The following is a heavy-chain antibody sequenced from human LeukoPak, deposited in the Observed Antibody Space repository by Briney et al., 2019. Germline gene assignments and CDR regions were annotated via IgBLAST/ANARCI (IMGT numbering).Heavy chain of an antibody. D-gene: IGHD6-13*01. CDR1: GFTFSGAA. CDR2: IRSKPNNYAT. Sequence: PGGSLRLSCAASGFTFSGAAMHWVRQASGKGPEWVGHIRSKPNNYATAYAASVKGRFTISRDDSKNTAYLQMNSLKIEDTAVYYCTRPLGAAAGTYFDPWGQGTLATVSS. V-gene: IGHV3-73*01. J-gene: IGHJ5*02. CDR3: TRPLGAAAGTYFDP.